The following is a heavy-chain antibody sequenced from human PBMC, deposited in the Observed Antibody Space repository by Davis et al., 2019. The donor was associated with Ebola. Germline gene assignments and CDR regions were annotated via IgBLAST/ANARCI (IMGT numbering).Heavy chain of an antibody. Sequence: GESLKISCAASGYAMHWVRQAPGKGLEWVAVISYDGSNKYYADSVKGRFTISRDNSKNTLYLQMNSLTPDDTAVYHCAKGTVAGIWGSCFDPWGQGTLVTVSS. J-gene: IGHJ5*02. V-gene: IGHV3-30*18. CDR3: AKGTVAGIWGSCFDP. CDR2: ISYDGSNK. D-gene: IGHD3-16*01. CDR1: GYA.